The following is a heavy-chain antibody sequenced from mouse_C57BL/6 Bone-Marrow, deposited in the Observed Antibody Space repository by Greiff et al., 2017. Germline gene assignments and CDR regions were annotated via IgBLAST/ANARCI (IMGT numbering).Heavy chain of an antibody. V-gene: IGHV1-64*01. CDR3: ARKYWDVNFDY. CDR1: GYTFTSYW. J-gene: IGHJ2*01. CDR2: IHPNSGST. D-gene: IGHD4-1*01. Sequence: QVQLKQPGAELVKPGASVKLSCKASGYTFTSYWMHWVKQRPGQGLEWIGMIHPNSGSTNYNEKFKSKATLTVDKSSSTAYMQLSSLTSEDSAVYYCARKYWDVNFDYWGQGTTLTVSS.